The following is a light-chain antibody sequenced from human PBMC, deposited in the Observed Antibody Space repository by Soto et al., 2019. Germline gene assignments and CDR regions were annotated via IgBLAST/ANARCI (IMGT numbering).Light chain of an antibody. Sequence: EIVLTQSPGTLSLSPGERATLSCRASQSVSSSSLAWYQQKPGQAPRLLIYDTSSRATGIPDRFSGSGSGTDFTLTISRLEPEDFAVYYCQQYGSSPITFGQGTRLEIK. CDR3: QQYGSSPIT. CDR1: QSVSSSS. V-gene: IGKV3-20*01. CDR2: DTS. J-gene: IGKJ5*01.